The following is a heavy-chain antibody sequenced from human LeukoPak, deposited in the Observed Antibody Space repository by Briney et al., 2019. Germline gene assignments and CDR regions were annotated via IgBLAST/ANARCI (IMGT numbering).Heavy chain of an antibody. D-gene: IGHD2-2*01. J-gene: IGHJ4*02. V-gene: IGHV3-23*01. CDR2: ISGSGGST. Sequence: GGSLRLSCAASGFTFSSYAMSWVRQAPGKGLEWVSAISGSGGSTYYADSVKGRFTISRDNSKSTLYLQMNSLRAEDTAVYYCAKGPLPDIVVVPAAPDYWGQGTLVTVSS. CDR1: GFTFSSYA. CDR3: AKGPLPDIVVVPAAPDY.